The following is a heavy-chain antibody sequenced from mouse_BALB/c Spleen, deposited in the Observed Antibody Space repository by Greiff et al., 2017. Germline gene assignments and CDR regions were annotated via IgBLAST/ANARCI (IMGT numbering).Heavy chain of an antibody. V-gene: IGHV5-12-2*01. CDR2: ISNGGGST. CDR1: GFTFSSYT. Sequence: EVQVVESGGGLVQPGGSLRLSCAASGFTFSSYTMSWVRQTPEKRLEWVAYISNGGGSTYYPDTVKGRFTISRDNAKNTLYLQMSSLKSEDTAMYYCARHSEGFAYWGQGTLVTVSS. CDR3: ARHSEGFAY. J-gene: IGHJ3*01.